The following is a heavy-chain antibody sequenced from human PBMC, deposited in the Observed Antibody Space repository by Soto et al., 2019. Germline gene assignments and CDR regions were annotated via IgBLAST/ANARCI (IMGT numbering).Heavy chain of an antibody. Sequence: QVQLQESGPGLVKPSETLSLICTVSGGSISPYYWSWIRQPPGKGLEWIGYIYYSGSTNYNPSLRMRLTIPVDTSKNQFSLRLSSVTAADPAVYYCARLGRRTVASHFDYWGQGTLITVSS. D-gene: IGHD2-21*01. J-gene: IGHJ4*02. CDR1: GGSISPYY. V-gene: IGHV4-59*08. CDR3: ARLGRRTVASHFDY. CDR2: IYYSGST.